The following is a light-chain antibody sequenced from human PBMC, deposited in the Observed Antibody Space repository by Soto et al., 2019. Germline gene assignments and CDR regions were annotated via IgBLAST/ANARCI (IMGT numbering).Light chain of an antibody. CDR3: QQFENLPFT. CDR2: DAS. Sequence: DIPMTQSPSSLSSSVGDRVTITCQASQDISNYLNWYQQKPGNAPKLLIYDASNLETGFPSRFSGSGSGTDFTVTISSLQPEDSATYYCQQFENLPFTFGPGTKVDIK. J-gene: IGKJ3*01. CDR1: QDISNY. V-gene: IGKV1-33*01.